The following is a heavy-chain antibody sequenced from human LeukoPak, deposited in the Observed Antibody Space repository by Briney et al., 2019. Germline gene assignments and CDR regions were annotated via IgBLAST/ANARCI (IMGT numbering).Heavy chain of an antibody. Sequence: SVTVSCKASGGTFSSYAISWVRQAPGQGLEWMGGIIPIFGTANYAQKFQGRVTITADESTSTAYMELSSLRSEDTAVYYCARDLTYSSGWYPDAFDIWGQGTMVTVSS. J-gene: IGHJ3*02. V-gene: IGHV1-69*13. CDR1: GGTFSSYA. CDR2: IIPIFGTA. D-gene: IGHD6-19*01. CDR3: ARDLTYSSGWYPDAFDI.